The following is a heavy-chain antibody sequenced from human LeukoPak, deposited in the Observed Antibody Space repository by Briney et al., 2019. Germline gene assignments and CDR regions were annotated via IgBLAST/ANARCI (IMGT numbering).Heavy chain of an antibody. CDR2: ISSSGSTI. J-gene: IGHJ4*02. D-gene: IGHD5-18*01. V-gene: IGHV3-48*03. CDR3: ATLYSYGYWADY. Sequence: GGSLRLSCAASGFTFSSYEMNWVRQAPGKGLEWVSYISSSGSTIYYADSVKGRFNISRDNAKNSLYLQMNSLRAEDTAVYYCATLYSYGYWADYWGQGTLVTVSS. CDR1: GFTFSSYE.